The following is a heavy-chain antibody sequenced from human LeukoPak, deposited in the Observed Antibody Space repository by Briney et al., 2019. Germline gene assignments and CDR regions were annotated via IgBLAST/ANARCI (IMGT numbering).Heavy chain of an antibody. D-gene: IGHD3-10*01. V-gene: IGHV3-23*01. CDR3: AQCPNYYGSGAYYFDY. J-gene: IGHJ4*02. CDR1: GFTFSSYA. CDR2: ISGSGGST. Sequence: PGGSLRLSCAASGFTFSSYAMSWARQAPGKGLEWVSGISGSGGSTYYADSVKGRFTISRDNSKNTLYLQMSSLGAEDAAVYYCAQCPNYYGSGAYYFDYWGQGTLVTVSS.